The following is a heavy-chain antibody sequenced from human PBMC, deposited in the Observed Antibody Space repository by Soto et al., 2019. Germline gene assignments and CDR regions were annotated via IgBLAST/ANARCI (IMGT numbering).Heavy chain of an antibody. Sequence: SETLSLTCTVSGGSISSYYWSWIRQPPGKGLEWIGYIYYSGSTNYNPSLKSRVTISVDTSKNQFSLKLSSVTAADTAVYYCARESSHYYSGSYFDYWGQGTLVTVSS. D-gene: IGHD1-26*01. J-gene: IGHJ4*02. CDR3: ARESSHYYSGSYFDY. V-gene: IGHV4-59*01. CDR2: IYYSGST. CDR1: GGSISSYY.